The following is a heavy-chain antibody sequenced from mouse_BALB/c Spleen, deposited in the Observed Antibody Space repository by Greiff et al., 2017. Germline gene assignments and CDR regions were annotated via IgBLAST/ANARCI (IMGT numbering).Heavy chain of an antibody. CDR1: GYTFTSYW. J-gene: IGHJ2*01. CDR3: ARFLRLRGD. CDR2: INPSTGYT. D-gene: IGHD1-2*01. V-gene: IGHV1-7*01. Sequence: QVQLQQSGAELAKPGASVKMSCKASGYTFTSYWMHWVKQRPGQGLEWIGYINPSTGYTEYNQKFKDKATLTADKSSSTAYMQLSSLTSEDSAVYYCARFLRLRGDWGQGTTLTVSS.